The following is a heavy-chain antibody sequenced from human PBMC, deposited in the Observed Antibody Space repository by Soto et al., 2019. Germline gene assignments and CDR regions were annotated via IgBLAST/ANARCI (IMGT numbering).Heavy chain of an antibody. V-gene: IGHV4-30-4*01. Sequence: QVQLQESGSGLVKPSQTLSLTCTVSGVSISSGDYYWSWIRQPPGKGLEWIGYIYYSGSTYYNPSLKSRVTISVDTSKNQFSLKLSSVTAADTAVYYCARAENWPEWFRYYFDYWGQGTLVTVSS. CDR1: GVSISSGDYY. J-gene: IGHJ4*02. CDR2: IYYSGST. CDR3: ARAENWPEWFRYYFDY. D-gene: IGHD3-3*01.